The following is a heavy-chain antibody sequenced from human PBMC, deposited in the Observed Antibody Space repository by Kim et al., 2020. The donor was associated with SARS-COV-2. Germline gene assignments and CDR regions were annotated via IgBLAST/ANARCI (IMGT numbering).Heavy chain of an antibody. CDR2: INHSGST. D-gene: IGHD6-6*01. Sequence: SETLSLTCAVYGGSFSGYYWSWIRQPPGKGLEWIGEINHSGSTNYNPSLKSRVTISVDTSKNQFSLKLSSVTAADTAVYYCASSSSIAARPFDYWGQGTL. V-gene: IGHV4-34*01. J-gene: IGHJ4*02. CDR1: GGSFSGYY. CDR3: ASSSSIAARPFDY.